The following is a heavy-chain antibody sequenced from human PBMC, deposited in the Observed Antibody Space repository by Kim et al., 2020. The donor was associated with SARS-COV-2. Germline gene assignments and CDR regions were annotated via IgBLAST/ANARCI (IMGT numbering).Heavy chain of an antibody. CDR3: ARDRRYSLDY. Sequence: GGSLRLSCVVSGFSFTTNWMSWVRQAPGKGLEWVAKIKEEGTEKYYGYSVEGRFTISRDNAKNPLYLQMNSLSAEDTAVYYCARDRRYSLDYWGQGTLVTVSS. V-gene: IGHV3-7*01. J-gene: IGHJ4*02. CDR2: IKEEGTEK. CDR1: GFSFTTNW. D-gene: IGHD2-15*01.